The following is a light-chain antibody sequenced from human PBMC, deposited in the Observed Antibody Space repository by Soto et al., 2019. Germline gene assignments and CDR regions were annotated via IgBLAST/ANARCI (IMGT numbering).Light chain of an antibody. CDR2: DVY. CDR1: SSDVGGYIW. Sequence: QSALTQPASLSGSPGQSITISCTGTSSDVGGYIWVSWYQHHPGKAPKLVIYDVYQRPSGVSSRFSGSKSGNTASLTVSGLQAEDEADYYCLSYAGTAYVFGTGTKLTVL. J-gene: IGLJ1*01. CDR3: LSYAGTAYV. V-gene: IGLV2-14*01.